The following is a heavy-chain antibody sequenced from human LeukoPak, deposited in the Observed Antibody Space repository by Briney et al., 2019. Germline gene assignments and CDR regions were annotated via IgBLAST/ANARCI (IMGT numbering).Heavy chain of an antibody. CDR1: GGSMGSYY. Sequence: PSETLSLTCTVSGGSMGSYYWAWIRQPPGKGLEWIGYIYSSGGTNYNPSLKSRVTISVDTSNNQFSLRLKSMTAADTAVYYCASTFDYYDSSGYYSEYFLHWGQGTLVTVSS. CDR3: ASTFDYYDSSGYYSEYFLH. CDR2: IYSSGGT. V-gene: IGHV4-59*01. J-gene: IGHJ1*01. D-gene: IGHD3-22*01.